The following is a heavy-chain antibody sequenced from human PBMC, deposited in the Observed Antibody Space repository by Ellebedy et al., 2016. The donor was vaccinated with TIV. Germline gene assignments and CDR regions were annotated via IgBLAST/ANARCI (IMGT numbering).Heavy chain of an antibody. Sequence: PGGSLRLSCAASGISFSTDAMHWVRQAPGRGLEWVAVISNDGNTDDYADSLKGRFTISRDNSKNTLYLQMNSLRGEDSAVYYCAREGDRGSSWYTFEYWGQGILVTVSS. CDR2: ISNDGNTD. J-gene: IGHJ4*02. CDR1: GISFSTDA. CDR3: AREGDRGSSWYTFEY. V-gene: IGHV3-30*04. D-gene: IGHD6-13*01.